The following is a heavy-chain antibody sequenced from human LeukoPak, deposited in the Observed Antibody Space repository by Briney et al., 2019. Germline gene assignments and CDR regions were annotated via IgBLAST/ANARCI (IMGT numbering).Heavy chain of an antibody. CDR3: ARRIVDYCTDGVCETFDI. CDR1: GGSIHGDY. D-gene: IGHD2-8*01. CDR2: IHHSGST. Sequence: SETLSLTCTVSGGSIHGDYWSWFRQPPGQGLEWIGYIHHSGSTNYNPSLKSRVNIVIETSRTQFSLKVTSVTVADTAVYFCARRIVDYCTDGVCETFDIWGHGTTVAVSS. V-gene: IGHV4-59*12. J-gene: IGHJ3*02.